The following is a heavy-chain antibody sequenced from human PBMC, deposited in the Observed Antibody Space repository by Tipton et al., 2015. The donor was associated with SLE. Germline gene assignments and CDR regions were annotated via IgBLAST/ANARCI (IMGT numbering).Heavy chain of an antibody. D-gene: IGHD7-27*01. J-gene: IGHJ6*03. CDR1: GGTFSSYA. CDR3: ARAQRITLTRGYYYMDV. CDR2: IIPIFGTA. V-gene: IGHV1-69*06. Sequence: QLVQSGAEVKKPGASVKVSCKASGGTFSSYAISWVRQAPGQGLEWMGGIIPIFGTANYAQKFHGRVTITADKSTSTAYMELSSLRSEDTAVYYCARAQRITLTRGYYYMDVWGKGTTVTVSS.